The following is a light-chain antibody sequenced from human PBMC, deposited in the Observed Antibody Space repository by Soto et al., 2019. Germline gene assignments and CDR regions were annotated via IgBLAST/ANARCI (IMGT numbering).Light chain of an antibody. CDR2: GAS. J-gene: IGKJ2*01. CDR1: QSLNRD. CDR3: QQSNTSPQT. V-gene: IGKV3-15*01. Sequence: IVMTQSPATLSMSPGERATLSCRASQSLNRDLAWYQQKPGQSPRLLIFGASIRATGIPARFSGSGSGTEFTLTIDSLQSEDCALYYCQQSNTSPQTFGQGTKLEIK.